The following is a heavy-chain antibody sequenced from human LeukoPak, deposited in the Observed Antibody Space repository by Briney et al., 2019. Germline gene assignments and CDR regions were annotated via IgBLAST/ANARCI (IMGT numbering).Heavy chain of an antibody. Sequence: PSETLSLTCTVSGGSISSYYWSWIRQPPGKGLEWIGYIYYSGSTNYNPSLKSRVTISVDTSKNQFSLKLSSVTAADTAVYYCARCYSSSYCYYYYYRAVCAEETTVTVSS. D-gene: IGHD6-13*01. CDR1: GGSISSYY. CDR2: IYYSGST. V-gene: IGHV4-59*01. J-gene: IGHJ6*03. CDR3: ARCYSSSYCYYYYYRAV.